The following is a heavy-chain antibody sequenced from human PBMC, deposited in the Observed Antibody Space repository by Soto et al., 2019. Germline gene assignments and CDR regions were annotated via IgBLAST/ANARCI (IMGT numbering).Heavy chain of an antibody. D-gene: IGHD2-2*01. Sequence: QVQLVQSGAEVKKPGASVKVSCKASGYTFTSYGISWVRQAPGQGLEWMGWISAYNGNTNYAQKLQGRVTMTTDTSTSTAYMELRSLRSDDTAVYYCARDPRDIVLVPAAGRRGMDVWGQGTTVTVSS. CDR1: GYTFTSYG. J-gene: IGHJ6*02. CDR2: ISAYNGNT. CDR3: ARDPRDIVLVPAAGRRGMDV. V-gene: IGHV1-18*01.